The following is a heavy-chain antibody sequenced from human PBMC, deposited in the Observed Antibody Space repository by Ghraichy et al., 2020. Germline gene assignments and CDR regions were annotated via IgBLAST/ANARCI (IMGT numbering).Heavy chain of an antibody. D-gene: IGHD3-3*01. CDR3: AKRWSGIIWGPHDS. J-gene: IGHJ4*02. CDR2: IDGRGQNT. V-gene: IGHV3-23*01. Sequence: GGSLRLSCAASGFTFSTFVMSWVRQAPGKGLEWVSGIDGRGQNTFYADSVKGRFTISRDNSTNMLSLQMTGLRAEDTALYYCAKRWSGIIWGPHDSWGQGTLVTVSS. CDR1: GFTFSTFV.